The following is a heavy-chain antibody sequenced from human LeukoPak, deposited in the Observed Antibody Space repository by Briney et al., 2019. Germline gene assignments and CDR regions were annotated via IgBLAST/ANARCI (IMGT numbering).Heavy chain of an antibody. CDR3: AKYLGINGYFDY. Sequence: GGSLRLSCAASGFTFSSYAMHWVRQAPGKGLEWVAVISYDGSNKYYADSVKGRFTISRDNSKNMLYLQMNSLRAEDTAVYYCAKYLGINGYFDYWGQGTLVTVSS. CDR2: ISYDGSNK. D-gene: IGHD3-22*01. J-gene: IGHJ4*02. CDR1: GFTFSSYA. V-gene: IGHV3-30-3*02.